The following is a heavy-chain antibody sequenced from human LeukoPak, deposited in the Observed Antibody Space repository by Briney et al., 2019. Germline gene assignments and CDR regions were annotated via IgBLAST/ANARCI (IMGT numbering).Heavy chain of an antibody. CDR3: VRDLGGRSGH. V-gene: IGHV3-74*01. Sequence: GGSLRLSCAASGFTFRSNWMHWVRQAPGKGLVWVSRINKDGSTTNYADSVKGRSTIFRDNAKNTLYLQMNSLRAEDTAVYYCVRDLGGRSGHWGQGTLVTVSS. J-gene: IGHJ4*02. CDR2: INKDGSTT. CDR1: GFTFRSNW. D-gene: IGHD1-26*01.